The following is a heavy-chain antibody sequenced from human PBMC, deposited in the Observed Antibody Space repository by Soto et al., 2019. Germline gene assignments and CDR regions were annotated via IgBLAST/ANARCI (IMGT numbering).Heavy chain of an antibody. CDR3: ARDIFGGSYDFCH. V-gene: IGHV3-66*01. Sequence: EVQLVESGGGLVQPGGSLTLSCAAFGFTVNNLFMTWVRQAPGKGLEWVSTFSSDGSRYYADSVKGRFTISKDYSKNTLYLEMNSLRAGDTAVYSCARDIFGGSYDFCHGGQGTLVTVSS. CDR1: GFTVNNLF. CDR2: FSSDGSR. J-gene: IGHJ4*02. D-gene: IGHD3-3*01.